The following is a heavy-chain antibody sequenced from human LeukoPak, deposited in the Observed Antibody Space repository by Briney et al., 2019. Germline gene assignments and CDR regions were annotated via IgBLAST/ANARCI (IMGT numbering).Heavy chain of an antibody. CDR2: IYYSGST. CDR3: ARAPIYYYDSSGYDQNFDY. V-gene: IGHV4-59*01. J-gene: IGHJ4*02. D-gene: IGHD3-22*01. Sequence: SETLSLTCTVSGGSISSYYWSWIRQPPGKGLEWIGYIYYSGSTNYNPSLKSRVTISVDTSKNQFSLKLSSVTAADTAVYYCARAPIYYYDSSGYDQNFDYWGLGTLVTVSS. CDR1: GGSISSYY.